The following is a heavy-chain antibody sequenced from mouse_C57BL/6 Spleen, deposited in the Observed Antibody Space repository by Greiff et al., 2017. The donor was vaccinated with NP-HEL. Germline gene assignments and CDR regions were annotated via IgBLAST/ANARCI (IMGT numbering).Heavy chain of an antibody. CDR1: GYSITSGYD. CDR2: ISYSGST. D-gene: IGHD2-1*01. J-gene: IGHJ3*01. Sequence: VQLKESGPGMVKPSQSLSLTCTVTGYSITSGYDWHWIRHFPGNKLEWMGYISYSGSTNYNPSLKSRISITHDTSKNHFFLKLNSVTTEDTATYYCAKGEYGNPAWFAYWGQGTLVTVSA. CDR3: AKGEYGNPAWFAY. V-gene: IGHV3-1*01.